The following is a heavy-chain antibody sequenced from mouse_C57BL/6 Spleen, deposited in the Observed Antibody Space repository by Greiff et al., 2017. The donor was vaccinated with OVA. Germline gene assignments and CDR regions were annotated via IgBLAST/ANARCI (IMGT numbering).Heavy chain of an antibody. CDR3: ARKARDGYPFDY. V-gene: IGHV1-50*01. CDR1: GYTFTSYW. D-gene: IGHD2-3*01. Sequence: QVQLQQPGAELVKPGASVKLSCKASGYTFTSYWMQWVKQRPGQGLEWIGEIDPSDSYTNYNQKFKGKATLTVDTSSSTAYMQLSSLTSEDSAGYYCARKARDGYPFDYWGQGTTLTVSS. CDR2: IDPSDSYT. J-gene: IGHJ2*01.